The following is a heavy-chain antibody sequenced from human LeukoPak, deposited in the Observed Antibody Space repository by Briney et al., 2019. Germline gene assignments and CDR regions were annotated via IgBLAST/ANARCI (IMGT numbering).Heavy chain of an antibody. Sequence: SETLSLTCAVYGGSFSGYYWSWIRQPPGKGLEWIGEINHSGSTNYNPSLKSRVTISVDTSKNQFSLKLSSVTAADTAVYYCRSRGYSYGSDYWGQGTLVTVSS. CDR1: GGSFSGYY. J-gene: IGHJ4*02. CDR3: RSRGYSYGSDY. D-gene: IGHD5-18*01. V-gene: IGHV4-34*01. CDR2: INHSGST.